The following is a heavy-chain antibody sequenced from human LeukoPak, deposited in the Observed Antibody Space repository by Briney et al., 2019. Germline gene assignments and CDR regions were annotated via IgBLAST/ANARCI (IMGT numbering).Heavy chain of an antibody. D-gene: IGHD3-10*01. CDR2: IHFSGGT. CDR1: GDSISNYY. CDR3: ARRVQMSSASATSNTWLDP. V-gene: IGHV4-59*01. J-gene: IGHJ5*02. Sequence: SETLSLTCTVSGDSISNYYWNWIRQPPGKGLEWIGHIHFSGGTNYNPSLNSRVTISVDSTKNQFSLRLISVTAADTAVYYCARRVQMSSASATSNTWLDPWGQGTLVSVPS.